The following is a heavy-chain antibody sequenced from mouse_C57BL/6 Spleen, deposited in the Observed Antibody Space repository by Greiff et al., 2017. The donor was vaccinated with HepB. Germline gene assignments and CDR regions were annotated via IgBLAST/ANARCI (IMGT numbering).Heavy chain of an antibody. CDR1: GYTFTSYG. Sequence: QVQLKQSGAELARPGASVKLSCKASGYTFTSYGISWVKQRTGQGLEWIGEIYPRSGNTYYNEKFKGKATLTADKSSSTAYMEPRSLTSEDSAIYFCAFIATTNSDYWGQGTTLTLAP. CDR2: IYPRSGNT. J-gene: IGHJ2*01. CDR3: AFIATTNSDY. V-gene: IGHV1-81*01. D-gene: IGHD1-1*01.